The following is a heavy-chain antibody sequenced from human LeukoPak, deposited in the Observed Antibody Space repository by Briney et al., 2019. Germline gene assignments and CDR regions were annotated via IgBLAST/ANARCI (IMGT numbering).Heavy chain of an antibody. V-gene: IGHV5-51*01. Sequence: GESLKISCKGSGYSFTSYWIGWVRQMPGKGLELMGIIYPGDSDTRYSPSFQGQVTISADKSISTAYLQWSSLKASDTAMYYCARLSYYDFWSGSKYFKHWGQGTLVTVSS. D-gene: IGHD3-3*01. CDR3: ARLSYYDFWSGSKYFKH. J-gene: IGHJ1*01. CDR1: GYSFTSYW. CDR2: IYPGDSDT.